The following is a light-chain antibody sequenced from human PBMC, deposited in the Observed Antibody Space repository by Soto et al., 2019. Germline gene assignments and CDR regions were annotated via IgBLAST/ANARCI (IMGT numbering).Light chain of an antibody. CDR2: TNN. CDR3: ATWDNGLTGVV. J-gene: IGLJ2*01. Sequence: QSVLTQQPSTSGTPGQRVTISCSGSSSNIGSNTVHWYQQIPGTAPKLLIYTNNQRSSGVSDRFSGSKSDTSASLVISGLQSEDEADYYCATWDNGLTGVVFGGGTKLTVL. V-gene: IGLV1-44*01. CDR1: SSNIGSNT.